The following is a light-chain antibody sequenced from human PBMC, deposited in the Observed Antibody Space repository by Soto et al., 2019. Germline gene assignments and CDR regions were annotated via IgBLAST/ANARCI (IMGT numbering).Light chain of an antibody. V-gene: IGLV1-51*01. CDR3: GSWDSSLSAYV. CDR1: SSNIGGNS. CDR2: DDN. Sequence: QSVLTQPPSVSAAPGQKVTISCSGSSSNIGGNSVSWYQQLPGTAPKLLIYDDNKRPSGIPDRFSGSKSGTSATLGITGFQTGDEADYYCGSWDSSLSAYVFGTWTKDTVL. J-gene: IGLJ1*01.